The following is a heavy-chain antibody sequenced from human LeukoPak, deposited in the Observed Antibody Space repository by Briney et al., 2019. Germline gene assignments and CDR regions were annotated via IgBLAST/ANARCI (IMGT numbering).Heavy chain of an antibody. Sequence: ASVKVSCKASGYTFTSYGISWVRQAPGQGLEWMGWISAYNGNTNYAQKLQGRVTMTTDTSTSTAYMELRSLRSDDTAVYYCARVGYCSSTSCYTGYYYMDVWGKRTTVTVSS. CDR2: ISAYNGNT. CDR3: ARVGYCSSTSCYTGYYYMDV. D-gene: IGHD2-2*02. CDR1: GYTFTSYG. V-gene: IGHV1-18*01. J-gene: IGHJ6*03.